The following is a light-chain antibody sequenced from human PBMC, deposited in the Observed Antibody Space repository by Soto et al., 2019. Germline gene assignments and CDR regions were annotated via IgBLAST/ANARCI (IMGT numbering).Light chain of an antibody. CDR2: DVN. CDR3: SSSSGRSYIVL. Sequence: QSALTQPASVSGSPGQSITVSCTGTNTDVGGYGNLSWYQQHPGRAPKLIIYDVNYRPSGVSDRFSASKSGNTASLTISGLQSEDEADYYCSSSSGRSYIVLFGGGTKLTVL. J-gene: IGLJ2*01. CDR1: NTDVGGYGN. V-gene: IGLV2-14*03.